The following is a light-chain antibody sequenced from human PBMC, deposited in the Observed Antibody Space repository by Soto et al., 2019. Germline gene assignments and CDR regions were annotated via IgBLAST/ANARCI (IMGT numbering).Light chain of an antibody. J-gene: IGLJ2*01. Sequence: QPVLTQSPSASASLGASVKLTCTLSSGHSTYTIAWHQQQPEKGPRYLMNLNSDGSHSKGDGIPDRFSGSSSGADRYLTISSLQSEDEADYYCQTWDTGTVVFGGGTKLTVL. CDR1: SGHSTYT. CDR3: QTWDTGTVV. CDR2: LNSDGSH. V-gene: IGLV4-69*01.